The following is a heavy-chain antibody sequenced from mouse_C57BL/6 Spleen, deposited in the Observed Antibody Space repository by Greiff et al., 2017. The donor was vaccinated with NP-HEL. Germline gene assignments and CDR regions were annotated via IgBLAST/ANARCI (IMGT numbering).Heavy chain of an antibody. CDR3: ARYRPYYYAMDY. J-gene: IGHJ4*01. V-gene: IGHV7-3*01. CDR2: IRNKANGYTT. Sequence: EVKLVESGGGLVQPGGSLSLSCAVSGFTFTDYYISWVRQPLGKALEWLGFIRNKANGYTTEYSASVKGRFTISRDNSQSILYLQMKALRADDSATYYCARYRPYYYAMDYWGQGTSVTVSS. CDR1: GFTFTDYY.